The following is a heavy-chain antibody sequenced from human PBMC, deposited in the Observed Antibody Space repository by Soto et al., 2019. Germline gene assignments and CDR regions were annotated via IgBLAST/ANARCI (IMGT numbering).Heavy chain of an antibody. CDR1: GYTFTSYA. V-gene: IGHV1-3*01. J-gene: IGHJ6*02. D-gene: IGHD3-22*01. CDR3: AGVKYYYDSSGYYGMDV. CDR2: INAGNGNT. Sequence: QVQLVQSGAEVKKPGASVKVSCKASGYTFTSYAMHWVRQAPGQRLEWMGWINAGNGNTKYSQKFQGRVTITRDTSASTAYMELSSLRSEDTAVYYCAGVKYYYDSSGYYGMDVWGQGTTVTVSS.